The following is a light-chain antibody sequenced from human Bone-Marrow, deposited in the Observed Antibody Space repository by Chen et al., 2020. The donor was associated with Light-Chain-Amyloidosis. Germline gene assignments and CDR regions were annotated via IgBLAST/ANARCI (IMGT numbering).Light chain of an antibody. CDR3: GAWDSSLNTWV. CDR2: DND. Sequence: QSVLTQPPSVSAAPGQRVTISCSGSSSNIGNNYVSWYQQFPGTAPTLLIYDNDKRPSGIPDVFSGSKSGTAATLGITGLQTGDASDYFCGAWDSSLNTWVFGGGTKLTVL. J-gene: IGLJ3*02. CDR1: SSNIGNNY. V-gene: IGLV1-51*01.